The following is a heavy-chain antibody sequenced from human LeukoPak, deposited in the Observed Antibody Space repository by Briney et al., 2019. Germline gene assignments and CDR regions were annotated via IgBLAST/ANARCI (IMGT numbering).Heavy chain of an antibody. CDR3: ARDLGATGDPDY. CDR2: ISGSGGST. CDR1: GFTFSSYA. D-gene: IGHD7-27*01. J-gene: IGHJ4*02. V-gene: IGHV3-23*01. Sequence: PGGSLRLSCAASGFTFSSYAMSWVRQAPGQGLEWVSAISGSGGSTYYADSVKGRFTISRDNSKNTLYLQMNSLRAEDTAVYYCARDLGATGDPDYWGQGTPVTVSS.